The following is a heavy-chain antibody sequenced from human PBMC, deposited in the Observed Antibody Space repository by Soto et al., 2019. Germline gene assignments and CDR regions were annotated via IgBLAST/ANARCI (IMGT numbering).Heavy chain of an antibody. J-gene: IGHJ4*02. CDR1: GFTFSSYW. Sequence: EVQLVESGGGLVHLGGSRRLSCAASGFTFSSYWMTWVRQAPGKGLEWVANIKHDGSEKYYVDSVKGRFTISRDNARNSVFLEMKSLRAEDTAVYSCVRDRSGSYLERFDYWGQGTLVTVSS. D-gene: IGHD1-26*01. CDR2: IKHDGSEK. V-gene: IGHV3-7*01. CDR3: VRDRSGSYLERFDY.